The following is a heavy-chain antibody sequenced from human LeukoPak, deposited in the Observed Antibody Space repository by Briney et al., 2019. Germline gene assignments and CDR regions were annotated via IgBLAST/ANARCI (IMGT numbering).Heavy chain of an antibody. J-gene: IGHJ5*02. CDR3: ARDLASITGRTPGWFDP. V-gene: IGHV4-59*11. Sequence: PSETLSLTCTVSGGSISSHYWSWIRQPPGKGLEWIGYIYYSGSTNYNPSLKSRVTISVDTSKNQFSLKLSSVTAADTAVYYSARDLASITGRTPGWFDPWGQGTLVTVSS. CDR2: IYYSGST. D-gene: IGHD1-20*01. CDR1: GGSISSHY.